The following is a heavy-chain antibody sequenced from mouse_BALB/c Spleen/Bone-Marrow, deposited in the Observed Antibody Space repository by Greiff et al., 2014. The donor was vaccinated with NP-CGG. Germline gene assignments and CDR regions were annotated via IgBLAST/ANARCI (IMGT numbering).Heavy chain of an antibody. CDR3: ARYFDYDYFDY. CDR2: IDPYNGGT. CDR1: GYAFTSYN. Sequence: EVQVVESGPELVKPGASVKVSCKASGYAFTSYNMYWVKQSHGKSLEWIGYIDPYNGGTYYKQKFKGKATLTVDKSSSTAYMHLNSLTSEDSALYYCARYFDYDYFDYWGQGTTLTVSS. V-gene: IGHV1S135*01. D-gene: IGHD2-4*01. J-gene: IGHJ2*01.